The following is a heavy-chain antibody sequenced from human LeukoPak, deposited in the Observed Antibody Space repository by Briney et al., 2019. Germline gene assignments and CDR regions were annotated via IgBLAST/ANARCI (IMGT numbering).Heavy chain of an antibody. CDR2: IYYSGSN. D-gene: IGHD3-22*01. Sequence: ASETLSLTCTVSGGSISSYCWSWLQQPPGKGLQWIGYIYYSGSNNYNPSLKSRVTISIDTSKNQFYLKLSSVIAAATAVYYCARGGYYDSSDAFDIWGQETMVTVSS. CDR3: ARGGYYDSSDAFDI. V-gene: IGHV4-59*01. J-gene: IGHJ3*02. CDR1: GGSISSYC.